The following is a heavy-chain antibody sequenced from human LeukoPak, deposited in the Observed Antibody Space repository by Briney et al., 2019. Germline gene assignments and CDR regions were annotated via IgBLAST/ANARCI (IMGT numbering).Heavy chain of an antibody. Sequence: SETLSLTCTVSGASISSYYYTWIRQTAGGGLEWIGRLYISGSTDYNPSLKSRVIISVDTSNNQFSLKLNSVTAADTAVYFCARDLSGSLYFDYWGQGVLVTVSS. D-gene: IGHD3-10*01. V-gene: IGHV4-4*07. CDR3: ARDLSGSLYFDY. CDR2: LYISGST. J-gene: IGHJ4*02. CDR1: GASISSYY.